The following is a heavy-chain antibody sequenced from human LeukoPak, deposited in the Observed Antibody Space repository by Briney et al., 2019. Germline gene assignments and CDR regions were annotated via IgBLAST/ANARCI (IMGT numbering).Heavy chain of an antibody. Sequence: GGSLRLSCAASGFTFSSYSMNWVRQAPGKGLEWVSSISSSSSYIYYADSVKGRFTISRDNAKNSLYLPMNSLRAEDTAVYYCATRRGYGHQSVWFDPWGQGTLVTVSS. CDR3: ATRRGYGHQSVWFDP. V-gene: IGHV3-21*01. CDR2: ISSSSSYI. CDR1: GFTFSSYS. J-gene: IGHJ5*02. D-gene: IGHD4-17*01.